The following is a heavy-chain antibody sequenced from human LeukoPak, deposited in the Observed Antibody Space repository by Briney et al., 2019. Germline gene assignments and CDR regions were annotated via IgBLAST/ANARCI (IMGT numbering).Heavy chain of an antibody. CDR3: ARERLLATYYYEPRFDP. Sequence: PSETLSLTCTVSGGSISSSSYYWGWIRQPPGKGLEWIGSIYYSGSTYYNPSLKSRVTISVDTSKNQFSLKLSSVTAADTAVYYCARERLLATYYYEPRFDPWGQGTLVTVSS. V-gene: IGHV4-39*07. D-gene: IGHD3-22*01. CDR1: GGSISSSSYY. J-gene: IGHJ5*02. CDR2: IYYSGST.